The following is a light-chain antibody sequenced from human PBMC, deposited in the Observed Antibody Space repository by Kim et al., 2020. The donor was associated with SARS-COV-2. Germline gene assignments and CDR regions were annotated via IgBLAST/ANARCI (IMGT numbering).Light chain of an antibody. CDR2: GNS. Sequence: QSVLTQPPSVSGAPGQRVTISCTGTSSNIGAGYDVYWYQQFPETAPKVLIFGNSNRPSGVPDRFSGSKSGTSASLAITGLQAEDEADYYCQSYDSSLSGWVFGGGTQLTVL. J-gene: IGLJ3*02. CDR1: SSNIGAGYD. V-gene: IGLV1-40*01. CDR3: QSYDSSLSGWV.